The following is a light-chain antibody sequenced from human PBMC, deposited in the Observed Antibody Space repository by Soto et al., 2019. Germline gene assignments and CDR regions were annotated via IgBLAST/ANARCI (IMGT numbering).Light chain of an antibody. V-gene: IGKV1-9*01. CDR1: QDITSY. Sequence: IQLTQSPSSLSASVGDSVTITCRASQDITSYLAWYQQKPGKAPNLLIDGASTLQSGVPSRFSGSGSGTDFTLTISSLQAEDFASYYCQQTRAYPSTFGGGTKVDIK. CDR2: GAS. J-gene: IGKJ4*01. CDR3: QQTRAYPST.